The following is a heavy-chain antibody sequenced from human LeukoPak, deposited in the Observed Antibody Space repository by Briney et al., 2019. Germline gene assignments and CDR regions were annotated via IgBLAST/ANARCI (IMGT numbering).Heavy chain of an antibody. J-gene: IGHJ4*02. V-gene: IGHV4-38-2*01. CDR1: GYSISSGYY. CDR3: ARPRVGATTYFDY. Sequence: PSETLTLTCAVSGYSISSGYYWGWIRQPPVKGLEWIGSIYHSGSTYYNPSLKSRVTISVDTSKNQFSLKLSSVTAADTAVYYCARPRVGATTYFDYWGQGTLVTVSS. CDR2: IYHSGST. D-gene: IGHD1-26*01.